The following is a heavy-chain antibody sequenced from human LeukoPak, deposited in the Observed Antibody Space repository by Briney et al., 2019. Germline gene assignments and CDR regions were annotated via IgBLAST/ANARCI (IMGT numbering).Heavy chain of an antibody. J-gene: IGHJ4*02. V-gene: IGHV3-7*01. CDR1: GFTFSDYW. D-gene: IGHD5-24*01. CDR3: ARWLELMRNFHW. CDR2: IKQDGSEK. Sequence: GGSLRLYCVGSGFTFSDYWMSWVRQAPGKGLEWVANIKQDGSEKDYVDALKGRFTISRDNAKNSLYLQMNSLRVQDTAVYYCARWLELMRNFHWWAQGTLVTVSS.